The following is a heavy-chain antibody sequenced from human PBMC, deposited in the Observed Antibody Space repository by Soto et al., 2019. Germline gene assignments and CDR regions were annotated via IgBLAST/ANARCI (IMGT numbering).Heavy chain of an antibody. D-gene: IGHD4-17*01. CDR3: ARVFTVTTYAFDI. Sequence: TSETLSLTCTVSGGSISSYYWSWIRQPPGKGLEWIGYMYYSGGTDYNPSLKSRVTISLDTSKNQFSLKLSSVTAVDTAVYYCARVFTVTTYAFDIWGQGTMVTVSS. J-gene: IGHJ3*02. CDR2: MYYSGGT. V-gene: IGHV4-59*01. CDR1: GGSISSYY.